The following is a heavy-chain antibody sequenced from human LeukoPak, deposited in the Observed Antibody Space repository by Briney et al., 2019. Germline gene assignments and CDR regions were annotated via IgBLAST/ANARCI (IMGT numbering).Heavy chain of an antibody. J-gene: IGHJ4*02. CDR3: ARFAEYYYDGSGYLPDY. D-gene: IGHD3-22*01. V-gene: IGHV4-39*07. CDR2: LYDSGKT. Sequence: SETLSLTCSVSGGSISSDIYYWGWIRQPPGKGLELIATLYDSGKTFYNPSLQSRVTLSVDTSKNQLSLRLSSMTAADTAVYYCARFAEYYYDGSGYLPDYWGQGTPVTVSS. CDR1: GGSISSDIYY.